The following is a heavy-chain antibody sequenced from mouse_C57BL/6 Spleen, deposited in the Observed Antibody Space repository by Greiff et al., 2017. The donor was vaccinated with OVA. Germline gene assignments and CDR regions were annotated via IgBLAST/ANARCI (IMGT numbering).Heavy chain of an antibody. CDR1: GYTFTDYY. J-gene: IGHJ4*01. CDR3: ARDPRVVGYAMDY. D-gene: IGHD1-1*02. Sequence: VQLQESGPELVKPGASVKISCKASGYTFTDYYINWVKQRPGQGLEWIGWIFPGSGSTYYNEKFKGKATLTVDKSSSTAYMLLSSLTSEDSAVYFCARDPRVVGYAMDYWGQGTSVTVSS. CDR2: IFPGSGST. V-gene: IGHV1-75*01.